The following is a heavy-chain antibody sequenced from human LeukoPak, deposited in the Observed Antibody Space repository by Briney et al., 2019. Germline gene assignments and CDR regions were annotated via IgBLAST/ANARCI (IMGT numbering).Heavy chain of an antibody. CDR1: GYTFTSYN. CDR3: ARDSLGSYSSSSFDY. V-gene: IGHV1-46*01. Sequence: ASVKISCKASGYTFTSYNMHCVRQAPGQGIEWMGIINPSGGSTSYAQKFQGRVTMTRDTSTSTVYMELSSLRSEDTAVYYCARDSLGSYSSSSFDYWGQGTLVTVSS. CDR2: INPSGGST. D-gene: IGHD6-13*01. J-gene: IGHJ4*02.